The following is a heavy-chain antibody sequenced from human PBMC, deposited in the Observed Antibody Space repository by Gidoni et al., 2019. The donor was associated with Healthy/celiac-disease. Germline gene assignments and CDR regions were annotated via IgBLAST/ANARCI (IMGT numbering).Heavy chain of an antibody. CDR3: ARVIREVVVPAAMSLSFDY. CDR2: IYYSGST. D-gene: IGHD2-2*01. Sequence: GKGLEWIGYIYYSGSTYYNPSLKSRVTISVDTSKNQFSLKLSSVTAADTAVYYCARVIREVVVPAAMSLSFDYWGQGTLVTVSS. J-gene: IGHJ4*02. V-gene: IGHV4-31*02.